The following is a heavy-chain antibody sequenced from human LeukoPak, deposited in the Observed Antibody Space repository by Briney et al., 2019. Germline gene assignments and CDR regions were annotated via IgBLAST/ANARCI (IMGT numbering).Heavy chain of an antibody. CDR3: ARDPLTLYDYYMDV. CDR1: GFTFSSYA. CDR2: IKHDGSEK. V-gene: IGHV3-7*01. D-gene: IGHD3-9*01. J-gene: IGHJ6*03. Sequence: GGSLRLSCAASGFTFSSYAMSWVRQAPGKGLERVAKIKHDGSEKYYGDSVKGRFTISRDNAKNSLYLQMNSLRAEDTAVYYCARDPLTLYDYYMDVWGKGTTVTVSS.